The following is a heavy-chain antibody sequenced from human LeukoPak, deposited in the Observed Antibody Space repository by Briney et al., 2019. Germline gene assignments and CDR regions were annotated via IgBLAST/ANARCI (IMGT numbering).Heavy chain of an antibody. J-gene: IGHJ5*02. Sequence: HPGRSLRLSCAASGFTFSSYAMHWVRQAPGKGLEWVAVISYDGSNKYYADSVKGRFTISRDSSKNTLYLQMNSLRAEDTAVYYCARAVLLWFGSQDNWFDPWGQGTLVTVSS. CDR3: ARAVLLWFGSQDNWFDP. D-gene: IGHD3-10*01. V-gene: IGHV3-30-3*01. CDR1: GFTFSSYA. CDR2: ISYDGSNK.